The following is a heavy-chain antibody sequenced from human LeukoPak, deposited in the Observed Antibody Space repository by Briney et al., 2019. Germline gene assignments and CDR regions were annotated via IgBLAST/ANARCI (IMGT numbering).Heavy chain of an antibody. CDR2: IYYSGST. V-gene: IGHV4-31*03. Sequence: SETLSLTCTVSGGSISSGGYYWSWIRQHPGKGLEWIGYIYYSGSTYYNPSLKSRVTISVDTSKNQFSLKLSSVTAADTAVYYCARNDYGGHDAFDIWGQGTMVTVSS. J-gene: IGHJ3*02. CDR3: ARNDYGGHDAFDI. CDR1: GGSISSGGYY. D-gene: IGHD4-17*01.